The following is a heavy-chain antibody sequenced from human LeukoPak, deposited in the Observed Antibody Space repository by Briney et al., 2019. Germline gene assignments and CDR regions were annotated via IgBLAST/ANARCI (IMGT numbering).Heavy chain of an antibody. V-gene: IGHV4-59*08. Sequence: SETLSLTCTVSGGSISSYYWSWIRQPPGKGLEWIGYIYYSGSINYNPSLKSRVAMSVDTSKNQFSLKLSSVTAADTAVYYCARGYGSSWCYFDYWGQGTLVTVSS. J-gene: IGHJ4*02. CDR1: GGSISSYY. CDR2: IYYSGSI. D-gene: IGHD6-13*01. CDR3: ARGYGSSWCYFDY.